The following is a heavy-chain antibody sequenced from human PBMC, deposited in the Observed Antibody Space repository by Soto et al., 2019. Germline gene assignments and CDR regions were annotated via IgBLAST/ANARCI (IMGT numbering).Heavy chain of an antibody. CDR3: AREASVLIPAAQPSRFDS. CDR1: GYSFMKYG. V-gene: IGHV1-18*01. J-gene: IGHJ4*02. CDR2: ISPYSGYT. D-gene: IGHD2-2*01. Sequence: ASVKVSCKGFGYSFMKYGINWVRQAPGQGLEWVGWISPYSGYTHSAQKFHGRLTLTTDTAASTAYMELRILRSADTALYYCAREASVLIPAAQPSRFDSWGQGTLVAVSS.